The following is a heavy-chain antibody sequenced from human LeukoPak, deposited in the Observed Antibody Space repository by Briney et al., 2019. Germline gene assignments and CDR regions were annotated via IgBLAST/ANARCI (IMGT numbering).Heavy chain of an antibody. CDR1: RGCLSSYT. V-gene: IGHV1-69*02. Sequence: SVKVSCKASRGCLSSYTISWVRQAPGQGLEWMGRIIPILGIANYAQKFQGRVTITADKSTSTAYMELSSLRSEDTAVYYCARGVSSYYDSSGYRPLDYWGQGTLVTVSS. D-gene: IGHD3-22*01. J-gene: IGHJ4*02. CDR3: ARGVSSYYDSSGYRPLDY. CDR2: IIPILGIA.